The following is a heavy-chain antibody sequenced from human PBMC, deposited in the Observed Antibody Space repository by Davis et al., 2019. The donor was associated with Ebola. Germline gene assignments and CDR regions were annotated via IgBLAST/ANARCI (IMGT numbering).Heavy chain of an antibody. CDR2: ISYDGSNK. CDR3: AKDLARYFDWLLLLNYYYGMDV. CDR1: GFTFSSYG. Sequence: GESLKISCAASGFTFSSYGMHWVRQAPGKGLEWVAVISYDGSNKYYADSVKGRFTISRDNSKNTLYLQMNSLRAEDTAVYYCAKDLARYFDWLLLLNYYYGMDVWGQGTTVTVSS. J-gene: IGHJ6*02. V-gene: IGHV3-30*18. D-gene: IGHD3-9*01.